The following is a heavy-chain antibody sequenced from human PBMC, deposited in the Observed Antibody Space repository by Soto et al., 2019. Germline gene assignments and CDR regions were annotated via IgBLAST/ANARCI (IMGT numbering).Heavy chain of an antibody. D-gene: IGHD6-6*01. V-gene: IGHV1-69*01. CDR3: ARAEYSSSSGTYYYYGMDV. J-gene: IGHJ6*02. CDR2: IIPIFGTA. CDR1: GGTFSSYA. Sequence: QVQLVQSGAEVKKPGSSVKVSCKASGGTFSSYAISWVRQAPGQGLEWMGGIIPIFGTANYAQKFQGRVTITADESTSTAYMELSILRSEDTAVYYCARAEYSSSSGTYYYYGMDVWGQGTTVTVSS.